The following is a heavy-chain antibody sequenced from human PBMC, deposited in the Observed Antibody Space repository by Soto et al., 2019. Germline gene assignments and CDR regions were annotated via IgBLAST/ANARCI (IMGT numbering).Heavy chain of an antibody. J-gene: IGHJ6*03. CDR1: GGSISSGGYY. CDR2: IYYSGST. D-gene: IGHD3-3*01. CDR3: ARAEWIFGVVATYYMDV. V-gene: IGHV4-31*03. Sequence: SETLSLTCTVSGGSISSGGYYWSWIRQHPGKGLEWIGYIYYSGSTYYNPSLKSRVTISVDTSKNQFSLKLSSVTAADTAVYYCARAEWIFGVVATYYMDVWGKGTTVTVSS.